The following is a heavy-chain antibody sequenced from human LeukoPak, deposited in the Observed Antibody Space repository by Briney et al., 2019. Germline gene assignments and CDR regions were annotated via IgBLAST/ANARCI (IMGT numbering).Heavy chain of an antibody. CDR3: AKEIYFDWLSPFDY. D-gene: IGHD3-9*01. CDR2: ISGSGGST. J-gene: IGHJ4*02. Sequence: GVSLRLSCTASRFSVSSTHMSWVRQAPGKGLEWVSVISGSGGSTYYADSVKGRFTISRDNSKNTLYLQMNSLRAEDTAVYYCAKEIYFDWLSPFDYWGQGTLVTVSS. CDR1: RFSVSSTH. V-gene: IGHV3-23*01.